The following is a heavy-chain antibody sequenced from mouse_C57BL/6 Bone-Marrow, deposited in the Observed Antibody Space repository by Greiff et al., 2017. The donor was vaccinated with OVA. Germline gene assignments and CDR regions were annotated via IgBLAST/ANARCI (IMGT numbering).Heavy chain of an antibody. V-gene: IGHV1-42*01. CDR3: ARGGRSPFAY. Sequence: VQLKQSGPELVKPGASVKISCKASGYSFTGYYMNWVKQSPEKSLEWIGEINPSTGGTTYNQKFKAKATLTVDKSSSTAYMQLKSLTSEDSAVYYCARGGRSPFAYWGQGTLVTVSA. CDR2: INPSTGGT. D-gene: IGHD1-1*02. J-gene: IGHJ3*01. CDR1: GYSFTGYY.